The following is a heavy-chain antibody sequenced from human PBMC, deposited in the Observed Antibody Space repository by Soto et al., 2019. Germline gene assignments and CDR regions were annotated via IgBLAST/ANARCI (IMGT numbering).Heavy chain of an antibody. Sequence: TCTVSGGSISSGGYYWSWIRQHPGKGLEWIGYIYYSGSTYYNPSLKSRVTISVDTSKNQFSLKLSSVTAADTAVYYCARGSYYDSSGYYGPWGQGTLVTVSS. V-gene: IGHV4-31*03. J-gene: IGHJ5*02. CDR3: ARGSYYDSSGYYGP. CDR2: IYYSGST. CDR1: GGSISSGGYY. D-gene: IGHD3-22*01.